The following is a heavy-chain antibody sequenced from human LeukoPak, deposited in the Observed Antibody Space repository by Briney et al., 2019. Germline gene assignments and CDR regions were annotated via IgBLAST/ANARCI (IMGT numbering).Heavy chain of an antibody. D-gene: IGHD2-15*01. J-gene: IGHJ4*02. CDR3: VRGLGCSGGSCYPGY. Sequence: SETLSLTCAVYGGSFSGYYWSWIRQPPGKGLEWIGEINHSGSTNYNPSLKSRVTISVDTSKNQFSLKLSSVTAADTAVYYCVRGLGCSGGSCYPGYWGQGTLVTVSA. CDR2: INHSGST. CDR1: GGSFSGYY. V-gene: IGHV4-34*01.